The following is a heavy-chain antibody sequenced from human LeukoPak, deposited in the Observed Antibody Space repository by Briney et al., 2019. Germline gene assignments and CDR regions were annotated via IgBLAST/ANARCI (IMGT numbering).Heavy chain of an antibody. CDR1: GFTFSNSD. J-gene: IGHJ2*01. V-gene: IGHV3-13*04. CDR3: AREVVDVLTAGWYFDL. CDR2: IGTTGDT. Sequence: GGSLRLSCAAFGFTFSNSDMHWVRQATGKGLEWVSAIGTTGDTYYSGSVKGRFTISRENAKSSLFLQMNSLRAGDTAVYYCAREVVDVLTAGWYFDLWGRGTLVTVSS. D-gene: IGHD3-9*01.